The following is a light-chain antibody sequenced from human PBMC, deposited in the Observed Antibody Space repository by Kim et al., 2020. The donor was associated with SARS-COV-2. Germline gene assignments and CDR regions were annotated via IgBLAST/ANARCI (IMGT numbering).Light chain of an antibody. CDR3: QVWDTDTDDYV. J-gene: IGLJ1*01. CDR2: YDS. Sequence: SYELTQPPSVSVAPGQTARITCGGNNIGGHSVHWYQQKPGQAPVLVIYYDSDRPSGIPERFSGSKAATTATLTISRVEPGDEADYYCQVWDTDTDDYVFGTGTKVTVL. CDR1: NIGGHS. V-gene: IGLV3-21*01.